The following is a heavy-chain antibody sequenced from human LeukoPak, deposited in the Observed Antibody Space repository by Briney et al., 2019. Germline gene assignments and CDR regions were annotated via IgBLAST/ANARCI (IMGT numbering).Heavy chain of an antibody. CDR1: GFTFSTYT. D-gene: IGHD2-2*01. J-gene: IGHJ4*02. CDR3: ARGYQRPDY. CDR2: ISSSSNNI. Sequence: GGSLRLSCAASGFTFSTYTMNWVRQAPGKGLEWVSSISSSSNNINYADSVKGRFTISRDNAMNSVHLQMNSLRAEDTAVYYCARGYQRPDYWGQGTLITVSS. V-gene: IGHV3-21*01.